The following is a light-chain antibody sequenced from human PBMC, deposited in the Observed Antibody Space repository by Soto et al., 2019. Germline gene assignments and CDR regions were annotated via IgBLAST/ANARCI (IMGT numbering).Light chain of an antibody. CDR2: GAY. CDR1: LSVASY. V-gene: IGKV3-20*01. J-gene: IGKJ2*01. Sequence: NVLPQSHGTLSLSPGERATLSCRASLSVASYLAWYQNKPVPPPRLLIYGAYNRPTGIPDRFTGSGSGTDFTLTISRLQPEDFAVYYCQQYGTSPRTFAQGTKV. CDR3: QQYGTSPRT.